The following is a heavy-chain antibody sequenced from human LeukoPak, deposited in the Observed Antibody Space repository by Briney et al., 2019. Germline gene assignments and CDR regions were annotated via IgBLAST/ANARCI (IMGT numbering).Heavy chain of an antibody. J-gene: IGHJ5*02. D-gene: IGHD2-8*01. CDR3: ARGNRGTNSSVWFDP. CDR2: IYSGGST. Sequence: PGGSLRLSCAASGFTVSNNYMTWVRQAPGKGLEWVSVIYSGGSTYYADSVKGRFTISRDNSKNTLYLQMNSLRAEDTAFYYCARGNRGTNSSVWFDPWGQGTLVTVSS. CDR1: GFTVSNNY. V-gene: IGHV3-66*02.